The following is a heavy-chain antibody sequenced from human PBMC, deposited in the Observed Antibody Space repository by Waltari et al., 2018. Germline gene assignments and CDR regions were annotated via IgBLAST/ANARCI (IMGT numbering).Heavy chain of an antibody. CDR1: GGTFSSYA. V-gene: IGHV1-69*04. CDR3: ARGVELDWNSSGYYYYMDV. J-gene: IGHJ6*03. Sequence: QVQLVQSGAEVKKPGSSVKVSCKASGGTFSSYAISWVRQAPGQGLEWMGGIIPILGIANYAQKVQGRVTITADESTSTAYMELSSLRSEDTAVYYCARGVELDWNSSGYYYYMDVWGKGTTVTVSS. D-gene: IGHD1-7*01. CDR2: IIPILGIA.